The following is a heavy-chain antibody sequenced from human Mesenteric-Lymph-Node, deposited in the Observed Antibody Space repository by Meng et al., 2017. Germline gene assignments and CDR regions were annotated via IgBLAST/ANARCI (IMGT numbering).Heavy chain of an antibody. Sequence: SETLSLTCTVSGGSISSYYWSWIRQPPGKGLEWIGYIYYSGSTNYNPSLKSRVTISVDTSKNQFSLKLSSVTAADTAVYYCARGGGDYEVGDYWGQGTLVTVSS. J-gene: IGHJ4*02. CDR2: IYYSGST. D-gene: IGHD4-17*01. CDR1: GGSISSYY. CDR3: ARGGGDYEVGDY. V-gene: IGHV4-59*01.